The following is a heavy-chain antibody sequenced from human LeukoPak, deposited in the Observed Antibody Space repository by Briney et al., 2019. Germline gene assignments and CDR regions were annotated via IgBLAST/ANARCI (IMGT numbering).Heavy chain of an antibody. J-gene: IGHJ4*02. CDR3: VTSYCSGGSCYSASGY. V-gene: IGHV3-74*01. D-gene: IGHD2-15*01. CDR2: INSDGSST. CDR1: GFTFSSYW. Sequence: GGSLRLSCAASGFTFSSYWMHWVRQAPGKGLWVSRINSDGSSTSYADSVKGRFTISRDNAKNTLYLQMNSLRAEDSAVYYCVTSYCSGGSCYSASGYWGQGTLVTVSS.